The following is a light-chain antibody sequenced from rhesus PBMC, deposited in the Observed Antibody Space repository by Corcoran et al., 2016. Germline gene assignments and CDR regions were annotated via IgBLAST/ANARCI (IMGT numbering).Light chain of an antibody. CDR1: QSVSSY. CDR3: QKYSSLPFT. J-gene: IGKJ3*01. CDR2: GAS. Sequence: QVMLTQSPATLSLSPGDRATLSCRASQSVSSYLAWYQQEPGPAPKLLIYGASRGAPGIPDRFSGSGSGIVFPLTITSLEPEDFAVYYFQKYSSLPFTFGPGTKLEIK. V-gene: IGKV3-53*02.